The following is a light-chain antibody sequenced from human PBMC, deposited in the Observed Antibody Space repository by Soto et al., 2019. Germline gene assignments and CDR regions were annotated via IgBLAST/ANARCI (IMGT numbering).Light chain of an antibody. Sequence: EIVLTQSPGTLSLSPGERATLSCRASQSVSSSHLAWYQHKPGQAPRLLIYAASSRATGSPDRFSGGGSGTDFTLTISRLEHEEFGVYYCQQYGYSPITFGQGTRLEIK. J-gene: IGKJ5*01. V-gene: IGKV3-20*01. CDR3: QQYGYSPIT. CDR1: QSVSSSH. CDR2: AAS.